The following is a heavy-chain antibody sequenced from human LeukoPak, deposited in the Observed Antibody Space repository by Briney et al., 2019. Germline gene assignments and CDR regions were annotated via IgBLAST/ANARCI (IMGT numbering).Heavy chain of an antibody. Sequence: GGSLRLSCPPSGFTFSRYAMSWLRQPPAKGLAGVSAIGSSGGSTYSADSVKGRFNISRDNSQNTLYLQMNSLRAEDTAVYYCAKDLSGSPGCYDGMAVWGQGTTVTASS. CDR3: AKDLSGSPGCYDGMAV. D-gene: IGHD3-10*01. CDR2: IGSSGGST. V-gene: IGHV3-23*01. CDR1: GFTFSRYA. J-gene: IGHJ6*02.